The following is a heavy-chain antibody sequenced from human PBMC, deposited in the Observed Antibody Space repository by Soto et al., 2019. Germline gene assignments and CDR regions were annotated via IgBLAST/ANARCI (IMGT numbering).Heavy chain of an antibody. V-gene: IGHV4-30-4*01. CDR3: ARAPPWIQLPPLGYGMDV. J-gene: IGHJ6*02. CDR1: GVSISSGDYY. Sequence: PSETLSLTCTVSGVSISSGDYYWSWIRQPPGKGLEWIGYIYYSGSTYYNPSLKSRVTISVDTSKNQFSLKLSSVTAADTAVYYCARAPPWIQLPPLGYGMDVWGQGTTVTVSS. D-gene: IGHD5-18*01. CDR2: IYYSGST.